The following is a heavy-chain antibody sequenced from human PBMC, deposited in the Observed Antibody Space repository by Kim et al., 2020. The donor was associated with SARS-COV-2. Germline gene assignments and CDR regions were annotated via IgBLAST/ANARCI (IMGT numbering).Heavy chain of an antibody. D-gene: IGHD3-16*02. Sequence: SGSSTSYAPKFQGRVTMTRDTATSTVYMELSSLRSEDTAVYYCAIIPLDYWGQGTLVTVSS. J-gene: IGHJ4*02. CDR2: SGSST. CDR3: AIIPLDY. V-gene: IGHV1-46*01.